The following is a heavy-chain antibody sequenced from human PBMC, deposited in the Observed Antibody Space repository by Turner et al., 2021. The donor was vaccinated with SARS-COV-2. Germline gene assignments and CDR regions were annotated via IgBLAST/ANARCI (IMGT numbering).Heavy chain of an antibody. CDR3: ARDSPYCTNGVCYTSYYGMDV. Sequence: QVQLVESGGGVVQIGGSLRLSCAASGFTFSDYAMHWVRQTPGKGLDWVAVISYSGGNKYYADSVRGRFTTSRDNFKNTLYLQMNSRRAEDTAVYYCARDSPYCTNGVCYTSYYGMDVWGQGTTVTVSS. J-gene: IGHJ6*02. D-gene: IGHD2-8*01. CDR2: ISYSGGNK. V-gene: IGHV3-30-3*01. CDR1: GFTFSDYA.